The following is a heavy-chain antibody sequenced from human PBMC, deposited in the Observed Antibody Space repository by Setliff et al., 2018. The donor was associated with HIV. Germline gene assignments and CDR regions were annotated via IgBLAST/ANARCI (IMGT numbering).Heavy chain of an antibody. V-gene: IGHV1-24*01. CDR2: FDPEDGET. CDR1: GYTLTELS. CDR3: ATESRCSSTSCYLTFDI. D-gene: IGHD2-2*01. J-gene: IGHJ3*02. Sequence: ASVKVSCKVSGYTLTELSMHWVRQAPGKGIEWMGGFDPEDGETIYAQKFQGRVTMTEDTSTDTAYMELSSLRSEDTAVYYCATESRCSSTSCYLTFDIWGQGTMVTVS.